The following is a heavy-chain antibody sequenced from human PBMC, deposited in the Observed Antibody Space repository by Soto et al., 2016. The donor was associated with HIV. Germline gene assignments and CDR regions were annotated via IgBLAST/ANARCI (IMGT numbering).Heavy chain of an antibody. Sequence: EVQLVESGGGLVKPGGFLRLSCAASGFTFSNYNMNWVRQAPGKGLKWVSSISSSSRHYGDSVKGRFTISRDNAKNSLYLQMNSLRVEDTAVYYCARGDYSSAWDLWGQGTLVTVSS. D-gene: IGHD6-19*01. J-gene: IGHJ4*02. CDR1: GFTFSNYN. CDR2: ISSSSR. CDR3: ARGDYSSAWDL. V-gene: IGHV3-21*01.